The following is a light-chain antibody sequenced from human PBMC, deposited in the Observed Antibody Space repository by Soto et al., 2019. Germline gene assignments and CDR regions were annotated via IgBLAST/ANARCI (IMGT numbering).Light chain of an antibody. CDR2: KAS. Sequence: DIQMTQSPSTLSASVGDRVTITCRASQTISTLLAWYQQRPGKAPNRLIYKASSLESGVPSRFSGSGSGTEFTLTISSLQPDDFATDFCQQYSTYPWTFGQGTKVEVK. CDR3: QQYSTYPWT. CDR1: QTISTL. J-gene: IGKJ1*01. V-gene: IGKV1-5*03.